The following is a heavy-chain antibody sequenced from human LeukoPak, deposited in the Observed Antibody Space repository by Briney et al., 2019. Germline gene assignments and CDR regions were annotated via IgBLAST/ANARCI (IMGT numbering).Heavy chain of an antibody. CDR2: IYYSGST. CDR1: GGSISSYY. V-gene: IGHV4-59*01. J-gene: IGHJ4*02. D-gene: IGHD3-3*01. Sequence: PSETQSLTCTVSGGSISSYYWSWIRQPPGKGLEWIGYIYYSGSTNYNPSLKSRVTISVDTSKNQFSLKLSSVTAADTAVYYCARERNDFWSGGFDYWGQGTLVTVSS. CDR3: ARERNDFWSGGFDY.